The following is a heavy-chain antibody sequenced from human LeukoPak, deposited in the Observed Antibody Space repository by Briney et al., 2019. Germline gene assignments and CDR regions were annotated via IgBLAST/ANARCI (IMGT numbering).Heavy chain of an antibody. Sequence: GESLRLSCAASGFTFDEYAMHWVRQTPGKRLEWVGLIMFDGSGIFYADSVKGRFAISRDNFKDSLYLQIHSLRIDDTALHYCAKGTVTELQAWGQGTLVTVSS. V-gene: IGHV3-43*01. CDR2: IMFDGSGI. CDR3: AKGTVTELQA. J-gene: IGHJ5*02. CDR1: GFTFDEYA. D-gene: IGHD1-7*01.